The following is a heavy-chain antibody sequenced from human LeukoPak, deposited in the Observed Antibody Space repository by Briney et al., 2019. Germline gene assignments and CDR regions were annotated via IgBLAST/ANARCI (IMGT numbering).Heavy chain of an antibody. CDR3: ARRAGAYSHPYDY. CDR1: GGSFSSTTYY. J-gene: IGHJ4*02. CDR2: FHYSGNT. V-gene: IGHV4-39*02. D-gene: IGHD4/OR15-4a*01. Sequence: SETLSLTCTVSGGSFSSTTYYWGWIRQPPGKGLEWIGSFHYSGNTYYNPSLKSRVTISVDTSKDHFSLKLSSVTAADTAVYYCARRAGAYSHPYDYWGQGTLVTVSS.